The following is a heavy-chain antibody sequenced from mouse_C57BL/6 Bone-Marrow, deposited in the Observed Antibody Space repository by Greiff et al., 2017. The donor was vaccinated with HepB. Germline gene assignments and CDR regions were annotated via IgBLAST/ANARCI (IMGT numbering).Heavy chain of an antibody. CDR2: IHPSDSDT. J-gene: IGHJ3*01. V-gene: IGHV1-74*01. D-gene: IGHD2-4*01. CDR3: AINYDHWGFAY. CDR1: GYTFTSYW. Sequence: QVQLQQPGAELVKPGASVKVSCKASGYTFTSYWMHWVKQRPGQGLEWIGRIHPSDSDTNYNQKFKGKATLTVDKSSSTAYMQLCSLTSEDSAVYYCAINYDHWGFAYWGQGTLVTVSA.